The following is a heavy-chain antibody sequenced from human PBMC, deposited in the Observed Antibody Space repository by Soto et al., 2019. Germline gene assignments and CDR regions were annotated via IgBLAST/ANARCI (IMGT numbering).Heavy chain of an antibody. CDR2: IIPILGIA. V-gene: IGHV1-69*02. CDR1: GDTFSRHT. Sequence: VQLVQSGAEVKKPGSSVKVSCKAPGDTFSRHTISWVRQAPGQGLEWMGRIIPILGIANYAQKLQGRGTITADKSTRTAYMALSRLRSEDTAVYYWASVAELGTVIKGCYYNMDVWGKGTTVTVSS. D-gene: IGHD4-17*01. J-gene: IGHJ6*03. CDR3: ASVAELGTVIKGCYYNMDV.